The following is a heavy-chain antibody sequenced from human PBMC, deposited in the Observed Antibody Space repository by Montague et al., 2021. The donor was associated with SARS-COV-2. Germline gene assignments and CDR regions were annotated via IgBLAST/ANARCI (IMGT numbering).Heavy chain of an antibody. Sequence: SLRLSCAASGFTFSSYSMNWVRQAPGKGLEWVSSISSSSSYIYYADSVKGRFTISRDNAKNSLYLQMNSLRAKDTAVYYCARYGTNYYDSSGFIDYWGQGTLVTVSS. J-gene: IGHJ4*02. CDR3: ARYGTNYYDSSGFIDY. D-gene: IGHD3-22*01. V-gene: IGHV3-21*01. CDR2: ISSSSSYI. CDR1: GFTFSSYS.